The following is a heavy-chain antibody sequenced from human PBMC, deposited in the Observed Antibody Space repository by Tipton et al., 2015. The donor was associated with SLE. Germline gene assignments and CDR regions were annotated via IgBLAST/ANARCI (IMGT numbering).Heavy chain of an antibody. D-gene: IGHD5-24*01. J-gene: IGHJ3*02. CDR3: VKDKGDGYPGPDDAFDI. CDR1: GFTFSSYG. V-gene: IGHV3-30*18. CDR2: IWYDESQK. Sequence: SLRLSCAASGFTFSSYGMHWVRQAPGKGLEWLAVIWYDESQKYEGDSVKGRFTISRDNSKNTLFLQMHSLRAEDTALYYCVKDKGDGYPGPDDAFDIWGQGTMVIISS.